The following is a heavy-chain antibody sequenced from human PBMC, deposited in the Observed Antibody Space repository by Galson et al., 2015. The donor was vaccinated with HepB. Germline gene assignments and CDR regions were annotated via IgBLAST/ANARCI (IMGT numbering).Heavy chain of an antibody. Sequence: SVKVSCKASGYTFTSYGISWVRQAPGQGLEWMGWISAYNGSTNYAQKLQGRVTMTTDTSTSTAYMELRSLRSDDTAVYYCARPQTLYYYYYYGMDVWGQGTTVTVSS. J-gene: IGHJ6*02. V-gene: IGHV1-18*01. D-gene: IGHD4-23*01. CDR2: ISAYNGST. CDR1: GYTFTSYG. CDR3: ARPQTLYYYYYYGMDV.